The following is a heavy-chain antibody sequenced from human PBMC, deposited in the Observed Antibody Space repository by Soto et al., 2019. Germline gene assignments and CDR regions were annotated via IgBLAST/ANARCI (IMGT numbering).Heavy chain of an antibody. CDR1: GFSFSVYP. CDR3: ANLLNVAAAGTPHYYGVDV. J-gene: IGHJ6*02. Sequence: VQLVESGGGVVRPGRSLRLSCAASGFSFSVYPMNWVRQAPGKGLEWVASISFDGSKTYYSDSVKGRFTISRDNSKNTVSLQMNNLRPGDAAVYHCANLLNVAAAGTPHYYGVDVWGQGTTVTVS. D-gene: IGHD6-13*01. V-gene: IGHV3-30*04. CDR2: ISFDGSKT.